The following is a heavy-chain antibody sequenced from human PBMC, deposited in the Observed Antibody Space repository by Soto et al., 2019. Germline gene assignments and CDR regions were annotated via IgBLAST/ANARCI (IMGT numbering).Heavy chain of an antibody. CDR2: IYYSGST. D-gene: IGHD1-7*01. Sequence: PSETLSLTFTVCGGSISSGGYYWSWIRQHPGKGLEWIGYIYYSGSTYYNPSLKSRVTISVDTSKNQFSLKLSSVTAADTAVYYCARDRRRNYGIDYWGQGTLVTVSS. J-gene: IGHJ4*02. CDR3: ARDRRRNYGIDY. CDR1: GGSISSGGYY. V-gene: IGHV4-31*03.